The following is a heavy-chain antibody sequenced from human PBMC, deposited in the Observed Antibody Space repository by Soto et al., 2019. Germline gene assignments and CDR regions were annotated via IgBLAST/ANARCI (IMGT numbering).Heavy chain of an antibody. V-gene: IGHV3-7*01. CDR3: ARDRFYDFWSGYYY. Sequence: GSLRLSCAASGFTFSSYWMSWVRQAPGKGLEWVANIKQDGSEKYYVDSVKGRFTISRDNAKNSLYLQMNSLRAEDTAVYYCARDRFYDFWSGYYYWGQGTLVTVSS. J-gene: IGHJ4*02. CDR2: IKQDGSEK. D-gene: IGHD3-3*01. CDR1: GFTFSSYW.